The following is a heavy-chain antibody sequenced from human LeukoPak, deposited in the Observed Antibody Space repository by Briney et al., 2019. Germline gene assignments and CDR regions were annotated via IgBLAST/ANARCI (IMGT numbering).Heavy chain of an antibody. J-gene: IGHJ3*02. V-gene: IGHV3-9*01. CDR2: VGWHGGSI. CDR1: GFMFDDYA. Sequence: GRSLRLSCVASGFMFDDYAIHWVRQVPGKGLEWVSGVGWHGGSIGYADSVKGRFTVSRDNAKRSLYLQMNSLRPEDTAFYYCTKDKSARSSYGDAFDIWGQGTVVTVSS. CDR3: TKDKSARSSYGDAFDI. D-gene: IGHD6-6*01.